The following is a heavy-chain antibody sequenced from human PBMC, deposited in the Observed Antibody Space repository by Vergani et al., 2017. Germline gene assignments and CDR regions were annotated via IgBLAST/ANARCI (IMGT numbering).Heavy chain of an antibody. CDR3: ARDQDIVVVPAAPHPFDY. J-gene: IGHJ4*02. Sequence: EVQLVESGGGLVKPGGSLRLSCAASGFTFSSYSMNWVRQAPGKGLEWVSSIISSSSYIYYADSVKGRFTISRDNAKNSLYLQMNSLRAEDTAVYYCARDQDIVVVPAAPHPFDYWGQGTLVTVSS. D-gene: IGHD2-2*01. V-gene: IGHV3-21*01. CDR2: IISSSSYI. CDR1: GFTFSSYS.